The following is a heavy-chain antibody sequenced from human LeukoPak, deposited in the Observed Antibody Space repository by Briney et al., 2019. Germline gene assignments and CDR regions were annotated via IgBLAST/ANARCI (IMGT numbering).Heavy chain of an antibody. CDR3: AREELGSSTSCYDY. Sequence: ASVKVSCKASGYTFTSYGISWVRQAPGQGLEWMGWISAYNGNTNYAQKLQGRVTMTTDTSTSTAYMELRSLRSDDTAVYYCAREELGSSTSCYDYWGQGTLVTVSS. CDR2: ISAYNGNT. CDR1: GYTFTSYG. D-gene: IGHD2-2*01. J-gene: IGHJ4*02. V-gene: IGHV1-18*01.